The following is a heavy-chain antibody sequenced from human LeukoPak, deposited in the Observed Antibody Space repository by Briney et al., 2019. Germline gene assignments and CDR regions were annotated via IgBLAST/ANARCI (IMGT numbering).Heavy chain of an antibody. V-gene: IGHV4-61*02. CDR2: IYTSEST. D-gene: IGHD5-24*01. CDR3: ARDRDGYNFRFDY. Sequence: SETLSLTCTVAGGSISSGSYYWSWIRQPAGKGLEWIGRIYTSESTNYNPSLKSRVTISLDTSKNQFSLRLNSVTAADTAVYYCARDRDGYNFRFDYWGQGTLVTVSS. J-gene: IGHJ4*02. CDR1: GGSISSGSYY.